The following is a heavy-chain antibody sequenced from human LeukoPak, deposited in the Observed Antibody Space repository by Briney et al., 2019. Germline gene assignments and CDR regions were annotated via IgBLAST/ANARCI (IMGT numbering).Heavy chain of an antibody. CDR3: AIINHPDGRVY. D-gene: IGHD5-24*01. V-gene: IGHV5-51*01. CDR2: IYAGNSDA. CDR1: GYPFTASW. J-gene: IGHJ4*02. Sequence: GESLRISCQGFGYPFTASWIGWVRQLPGKGLEWTAIIYAGNSDAKYSPSFQGQVSISTDRSISTAYLHWSSLKASDTAIYYCAIINHPDGRVYWGQGTLVTVSS.